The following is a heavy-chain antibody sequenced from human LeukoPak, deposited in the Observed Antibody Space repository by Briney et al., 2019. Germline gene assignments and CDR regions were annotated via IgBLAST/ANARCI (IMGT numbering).Heavy chain of an antibody. CDR1: GGSISSGGYY. CDR3: ARGEGYSYGEYYFDY. V-gene: IGHV4-31*03. D-gene: IGHD5-18*01. Sequence: SETLSLTCTVSGGSISSGGYYWSWIRQHPGKGLEWIGYIYYSGSTYYNPSLKSRVTISVDRSKNQFSLKLSSVTAADTAVYYCARGEGYSYGEYYFDYWGQGTLVTVSS. CDR2: IYYSGST. J-gene: IGHJ4*02.